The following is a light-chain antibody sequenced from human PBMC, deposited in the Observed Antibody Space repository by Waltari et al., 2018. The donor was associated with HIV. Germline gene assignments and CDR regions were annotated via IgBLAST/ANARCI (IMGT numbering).Light chain of an antibody. V-gene: IGLV1-40*01. J-gene: IGLJ2*01. Sequence: QSVVTQPPSVSGAPGQRVTISCTGSSSNIGAGNDVHRYPQLPGTAPKLLIYGNSNRPSGVPDRFSGSKSGTSASLAITGLQAEDEADYYCQSYDSSLSGSDVVFGGGTELTVL. CDR1: SSNIGAGND. CDR2: GNS. CDR3: QSYDSSLSGSDVV.